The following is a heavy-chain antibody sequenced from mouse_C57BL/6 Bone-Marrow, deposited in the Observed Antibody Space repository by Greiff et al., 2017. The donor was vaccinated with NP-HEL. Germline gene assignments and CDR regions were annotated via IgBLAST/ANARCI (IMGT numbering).Heavy chain of an antibody. CDR1: GFTFTDYY. D-gene: IGHD1-1*01. V-gene: IGHV7-3*01. CDR3: ARHGFNYYPYYFDY. Sequence: EVKLMESGGGLVQPGGSLSLSCAASGFTFTDYYMSWVRQPPGKALEWLGFIRNKANGYTTEYSASVKGRFTISRDNSQSILYLQMNALRAEDSATYYCARHGFNYYPYYFDYWGQGTTLTVSS. CDR2: IRNKANGYTT. J-gene: IGHJ2*01.